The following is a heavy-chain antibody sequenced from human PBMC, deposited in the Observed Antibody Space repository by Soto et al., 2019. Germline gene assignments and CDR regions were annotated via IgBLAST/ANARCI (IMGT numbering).Heavy chain of an antibody. V-gene: IGHV1-24*01. CDR1: GGTFSSYA. CDR2: FDPEDGET. Sequence: GASVKVSCKASGGTFSSYAISWVRQAPGKGLEWMGGFDPEDGETIYAQKFQGRVTMTEDTSTDTAYMELSSLRSEDTAVYYCATDLNTAMVTSFDYWGQGTLVTVSS. CDR3: ATDLNTAMVTSFDY. J-gene: IGHJ4*02. D-gene: IGHD5-18*01.